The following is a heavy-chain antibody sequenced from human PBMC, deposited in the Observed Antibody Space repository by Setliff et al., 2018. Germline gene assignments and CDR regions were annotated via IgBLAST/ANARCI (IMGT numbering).Heavy chain of an antibody. D-gene: IGHD6-6*01. CDR2: IISGDDT. Sequence: GGSLRLSCAASEFTFNKYWMTWVRQAPGKGLEWVSSIISGDDTRYPDSVQGRFTISRDNSKNTLYLQMNSLRAEEPAVYYCARDGVFYAMDFWGQGTTVTVSS. V-gene: IGHV3-23*01. CDR1: EFTFNKYW. CDR3: ARDGVFYAMDF. J-gene: IGHJ6*02.